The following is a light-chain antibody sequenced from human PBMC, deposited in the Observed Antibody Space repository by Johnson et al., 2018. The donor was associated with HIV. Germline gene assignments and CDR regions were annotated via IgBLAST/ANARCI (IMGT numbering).Light chain of an antibody. V-gene: IGLV1-51*01. CDR1: SSNIGNNF. CDR2: DNN. Sequence: QPVLTQPPSVSAAPGQKVTISCSGSSSNIGNNFVSWYQQLPGTAPKLLIYDNNKRPSWTPDRFSATKSGTSATLGITGLQTGDEAEYYCGTWGGVFGTGTKVTGL. J-gene: IGLJ1*01. CDR3: GTWGGV.